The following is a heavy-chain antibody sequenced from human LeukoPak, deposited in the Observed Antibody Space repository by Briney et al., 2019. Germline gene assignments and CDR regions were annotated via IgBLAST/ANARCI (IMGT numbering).Heavy chain of an antibody. CDR3: ARGGYSSGWFPFLRWFDP. J-gene: IGHJ5*02. Sequence: GGSLRLSCAASGFTFSSYAMHWVRQAPGKGLKWVAVISYDGSNKYYADSVKGRFTISRDNSKNTLYLQMNSLRAEDTAVYYCARGGYSSGWFPFLRWFDPWGQGTLVTVSS. D-gene: IGHD6-19*01. CDR1: GFTFSSYA. V-gene: IGHV3-30-3*01. CDR2: ISYDGSNK.